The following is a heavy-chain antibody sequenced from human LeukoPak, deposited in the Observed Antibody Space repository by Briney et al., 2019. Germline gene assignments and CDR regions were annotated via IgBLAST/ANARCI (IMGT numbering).Heavy chain of an antibody. CDR2: IYYSGST. Sequence: SETLSLTCTVSGGSISSYYWSWIRQPPGKGLEWIGYIYYSGSTNYNPSLKSRVTISVDTSKNQFSLKLSSVTAADAAVYYCARDLSHYFDYWGQGTLVTVSS. CDR1: GGSISSYY. V-gene: IGHV4-59*12. CDR3: ARDLSHYFDY. J-gene: IGHJ4*02.